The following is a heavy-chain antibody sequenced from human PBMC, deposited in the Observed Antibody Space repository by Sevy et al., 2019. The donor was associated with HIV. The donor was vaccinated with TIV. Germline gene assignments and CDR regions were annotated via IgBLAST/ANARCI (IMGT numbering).Heavy chain of an antibody. J-gene: IGHJ4*02. Sequence: GGSLRLSCAASGFTFSSYAMHWVRQAPGKGLEWVAVISYDGSNKYYADSVKGRFTISRDNSKNTLYLQKNILRAEDTVEYYCERGINCVFFGALYHWGQGTLVTVSS. CDR3: ERGINCVFFGALYH. CDR1: GFTFSSYA. V-gene: IGHV3-30-3*01. D-gene: IGHD3-10*01. CDR2: ISYDGSNK.